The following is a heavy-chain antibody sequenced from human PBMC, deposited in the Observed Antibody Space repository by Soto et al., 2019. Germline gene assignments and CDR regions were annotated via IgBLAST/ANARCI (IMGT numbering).Heavy chain of an antibody. CDR3: ARDPRDSSSSAYYYYGMDV. CDR2: INPSGGST. J-gene: IGHJ6*02. V-gene: IGHV1-46*01. D-gene: IGHD6-6*01. Sequence: GASVKVSCKASGYTFTSYYMHWVRQAPGQGLEWMRIINPSGGSTSYAQEFQGRVTMTRDTSTSTVFMELSSLRSEDTAVYYCARDPRDSSSSAYYYYGMDVWGQGTTVTVSS. CDR1: GYTFTSYY.